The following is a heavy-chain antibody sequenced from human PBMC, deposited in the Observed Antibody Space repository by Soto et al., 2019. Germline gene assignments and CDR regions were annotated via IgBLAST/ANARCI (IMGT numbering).Heavy chain of an antibody. CDR2: ISGSGGST. V-gene: IGHV3-23*01. Sequence: GGSLRLSCAASGFTFSSYAMSWVRQAPGKGLEWVSAISGSGGSTYYADSVKGRFTISRDNSKNTLYLQMNSLRAEDTAVYYCAKKPTPPTVVVVAALVADFDYWGQGTLVTVSS. CDR1: GFTFSSYA. CDR3: AKKPTPPTVVVVAALVADFDY. D-gene: IGHD2-15*01. J-gene: IGHJ4*02.